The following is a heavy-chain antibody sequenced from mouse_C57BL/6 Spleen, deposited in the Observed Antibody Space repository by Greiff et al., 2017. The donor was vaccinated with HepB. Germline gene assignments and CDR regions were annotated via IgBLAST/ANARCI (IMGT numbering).Heavy chain of an antibody. V-gene: IGHV1-80*01. J-gene: IGHJ4*01. CDR2: IYPGDGDT. Sequence: VQLVESGAELVKPGASVKISCKASGYAFSSYWMNWVKQRPGKGLEWIGQIYPGDGDTNYNGKFKGKATLTADKSSSTAYMQLSSLTSEDSAVYFCARSDYEGDYYYAMDYWGQGTSVTVSS. CDR3: ARSDYEGDYYYAMDY. CDR1: GYAFSSYW. D-gene: IGHD2-4*01.